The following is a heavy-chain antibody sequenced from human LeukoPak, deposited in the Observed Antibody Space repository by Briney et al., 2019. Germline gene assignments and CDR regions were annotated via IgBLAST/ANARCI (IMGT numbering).Heavy chain of an antibody. V-gene: IGHV1-69*04. CDR1: GGTFSSYA. CDR2: IIPILGIA. Sequence: SVKVSCKASGGTFSSYAISWVRQAPGQGREWMGRIIPILGIANYAQKFQGRVTITADKSTSTAYMELSSLRSEDTAVYYCASSGPYYDSSGYKYWGQGTLVTVSS. D-gene: IGHD3-22*01. CDR3: ASSGPYYDSSGYKY. J-gene: IGHJ4*02.